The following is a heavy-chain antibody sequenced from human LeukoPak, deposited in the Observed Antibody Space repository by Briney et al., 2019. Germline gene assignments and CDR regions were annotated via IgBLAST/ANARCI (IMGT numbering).Heavy chain of an antibody. V-gene: IGHV3-23*01. CDR3: AKDLNRIVGAPEPFDY. CDR2: VRGSGDRT. CDR1: GFTFSSFA. Sequence: PGGSLRLSCAASGFTFSSFAMSWVRLAPGKGLEWVSAVRGSGDRTYYADSVKGRFTISRDNSKNTLYLQMNSLRAEDTAVYYCAKDLNRIVGAPEPFDYWGQGTLVTVSS. J-gene: IGHJ4*02. D-gene: IGHD1-26*01.